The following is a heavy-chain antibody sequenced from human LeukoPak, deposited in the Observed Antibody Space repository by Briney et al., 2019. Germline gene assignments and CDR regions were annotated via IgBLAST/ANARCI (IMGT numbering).Heavy chain of an antibody. J-gene: IGHJ4*02. V-gene: IGHV4-34*01. CDR2: INHSGST. CDR1: GGSFSGYY. Sequence: SETLSLTCAVYGGSFSGYYWSWIRQPPGKGLEWIGEINHSGSTNYNPSLKSRVTISVDTSKNQFSLKLSSVTAADTAVYYCARAAAGSSKYDYWGQGILVTVSS. D-gene: IGHD6-13*01. CDR3: ARAAAGSSKYDY.